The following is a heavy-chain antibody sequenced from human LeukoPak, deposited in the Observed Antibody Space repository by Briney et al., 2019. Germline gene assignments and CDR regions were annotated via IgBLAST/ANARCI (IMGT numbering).Heavy chain of an antibody. CDR2: INPSGGST. Sequence: ASVKVSCKASGYTFTTYYVHWVRQAPGQGLEWVGIINPSGGSTSYAQKLQGRVTMTRDTSTSTVHMELSSLRSDDTAVYYCARERTLTSCYDYWGQGTLVTVSS. CDR1: GYTFTTYY. J-gene: IGHJ4*02. CDR3: ARERTLTSCYDY. D-gene: IGHD2-15*01. V-gene: IGHV1-46*04.